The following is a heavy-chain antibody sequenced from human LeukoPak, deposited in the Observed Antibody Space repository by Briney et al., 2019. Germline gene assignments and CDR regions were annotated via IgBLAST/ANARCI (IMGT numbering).Heavy chain of an antibody. CDR2: ISWDGGST. D-gene: IGHD3-10*02. CDR1: GFTFDDYT. CDR3: AELGITMIGGV. J-gene: IGHJ6*04. Sequence: PGGSLRLSCAASGFTFDDYTMHWVRQAPGKGLEWVSLISWDGGSTYYADSVKGRFTISRDNSKNSLYLQMNSLRAEDTAVYYCAELGITMIGGVWGKGTTVTIFS. V-gene: IGHV3-43*01.